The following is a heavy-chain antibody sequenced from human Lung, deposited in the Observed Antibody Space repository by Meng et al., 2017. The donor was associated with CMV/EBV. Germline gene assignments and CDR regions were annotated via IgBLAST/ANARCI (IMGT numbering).Heavy chain of an antibody. Sequence: SXVASEATVPNYWMSWVRQAPGKGLEWVSNIKKDGSEKYYVDSVKGRFTISRDNAKNSLYLQMNSLRVEDTAVYYCARAGAEYCSGGSCYGAFDVWXQGTXVTVSS. V-gene: IGHV3-7*01. D-gene: IGHD2-15*01. CDR1: EATVPNYW. J-gene: IGHJ3*01. CDR3: ARAGAEYCSGGSCYGAFDV. CDR2: IKKDGSEK.